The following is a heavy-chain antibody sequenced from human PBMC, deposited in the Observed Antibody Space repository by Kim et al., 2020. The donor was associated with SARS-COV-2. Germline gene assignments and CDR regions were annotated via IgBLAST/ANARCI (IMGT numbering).Heavy chain of an antibody. Sequence: ASVKVSCKASGYTFTSYAMNWVRQAPGQGLEWMGWINTNTGNPTYAQGFTGRFVFSLDTSVSTAYLQISSLKAEDTAVYYCARDVPYDILTVYESLTFDYWGQGTLVTVSS. CDR3: ARDVPYDILTVYESLTFDY. CDR2: INTNTGNP. D-gene: IGHD3-9*01. J-gene: IGHJ4*02. V-gene: IGHV7-4-1*02. CDR1: GYTFTSYA.